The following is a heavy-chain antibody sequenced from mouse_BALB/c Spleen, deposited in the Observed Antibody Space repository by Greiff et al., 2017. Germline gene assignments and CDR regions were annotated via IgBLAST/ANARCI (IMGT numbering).Heavy chain of an antibody. V-gene: IGHV5-12-1*01. J-gene: IGHJ4*01. CDR1: GFAFSSYD. CDR2: ISSGGGST. CDR3: ARRGLLRSMDY. Sequence: EVQVVESGGGLVKPGGSLKLSCAASGFAFSSYDMSWVRQTPEKRLEWVAYISSGGGSTYYPDTVKGRFTISRDNAKNTLYLQMSSLKSEDTAMYYCARRGLLRSMDYWGQGTSVTVSS. D-gene: IGHD2-3*01.